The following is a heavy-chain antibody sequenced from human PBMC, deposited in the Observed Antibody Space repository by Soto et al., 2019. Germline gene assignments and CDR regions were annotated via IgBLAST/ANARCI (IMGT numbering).Heavy chain of an antibody. CDR1: GGFPSRNRYF. CDR2: IYYSGST. D-gene: IGHD6-19*01. CDR3: ARGGSSGWPYYYYYYMDV. Sequence: SEERCPPCTGSGGFPSRNRYFLGRVRQPPGKGLEWIGSIYYSGSTYYNPSLKSRVTISVDTSKNQFSLKLSSVTAADTAVYYCARGGSSGWPYYYYYYMDVWGKGTTVTVSS. V-gene: IGHV4-39*01. J-gene: IGHJ6*03.